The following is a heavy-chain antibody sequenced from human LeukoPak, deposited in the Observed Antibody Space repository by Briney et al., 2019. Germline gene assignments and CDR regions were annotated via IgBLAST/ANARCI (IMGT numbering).Heavy chain of an antibody. D-gene: IGHD3-3*01. CDR2: IYPGDSDT. CDR3: ARTYYDFWSGYFGWFDP. J-gene: IGHJ5*02. CDR1: GYSFTSYW. V-gene: IGHV5-51*01. Sequence: GESLKISCKGSGYSFTSYWIGWVRQMPGKGLEWMGLIYPGDSDTRYSPSFQGQVTISADKSISTPYLQWSSLKASDTAMYYCARTYYDFWSGYFGWFDPWGQGTLVTVSS.